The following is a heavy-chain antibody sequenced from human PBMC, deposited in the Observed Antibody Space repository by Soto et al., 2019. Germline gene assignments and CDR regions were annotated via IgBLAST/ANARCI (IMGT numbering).Heavy chain of an antibody. CDR1: GGSVSSGSYY. J-gene: IGHJ6*02. CDR2: IYYSGST. Sequence: PSETLSLTCTVSGGSVSSGSYYWSWIRQPPGKGLEWIVYIYYSGSTNYNPSLKSRVTISVDTSKNQFSLKLSSVTAADTAVYYCASPRMTRRGYDLNYYGMDVWGQGTAVTVSS. CDR3: ASPRMTRRGYDLNYYGMDV. D-gene: IGHD5-12*01. V-gene: IGHV4-61*01.